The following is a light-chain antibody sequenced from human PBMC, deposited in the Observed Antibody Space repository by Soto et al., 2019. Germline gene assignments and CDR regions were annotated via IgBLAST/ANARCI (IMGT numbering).Light chain of an antibody. CDR3: QQYGSSGT. V-gene: IGKV3-20*01. CDR2: GAS. Sequence: EIVLTHSPGTLSLSPGERAPLSFRASQSVSSSYLAWYQQKPGQAPRLLIYGASNRATGIPDRFSGSGSGTDFTLTISRLEPEDFAVCYCQQYGSSGTFGQGTRWIS. CDR1: QSVSSSY. J-gene: IGKJ1*01.